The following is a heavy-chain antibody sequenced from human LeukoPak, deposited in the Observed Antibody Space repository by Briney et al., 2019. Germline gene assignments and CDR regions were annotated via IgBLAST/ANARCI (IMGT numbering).Heavy chain of an antibody. CDR3: ASGMGATRPFDY. J-gene: IGHJ4*02. D-gene: IGHD1-26*01. CDR1: GYSISSGYY. V-gene: IGHV4-38-2*01. CDR2: IYHSGST. Sequence: SETLSLTCAVSGYSISSGYYWGWIRQPPGKGLEWIGSIYHSGSTYYNPSLKSRVTISVDTSKNQFSLKLSSVTAADTAVYYCASGMGATRPFDYWGQGTLVTVSS.